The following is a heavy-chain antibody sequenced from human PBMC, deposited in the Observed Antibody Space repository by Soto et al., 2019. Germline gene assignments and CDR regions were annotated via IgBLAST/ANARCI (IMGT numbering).Heavy chain of an antibody. D-gene: IGHD2-21*02. Sequence: GGSLRLSCAVSGFTFSDYFMTWIRQAPGKGLEWVSFISPSSSNTKYADSVKGRFTISRDNAKNSLYLQMNSLTADDTAVYYYAKAVPPFVVVTASDYWGQGTLVTVSS. CDR1: GFTFSDYF. J-gene: IGHJ4*02. V-gene: IGHV3-11*06. CDR2: ISPSSSNT. CDR3: AKAVPPFVVVTASDY.